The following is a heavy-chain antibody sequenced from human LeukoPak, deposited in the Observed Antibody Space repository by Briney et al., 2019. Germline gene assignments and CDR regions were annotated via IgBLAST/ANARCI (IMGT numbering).Heavy chain of an antibody. V-gene: IGHV1-69*13. CDR2: IIPIFGTA. Sequence: ASVKVSCKASGYTFINYAISWVRQAPGQGLEWMGGIIPIFGTANYAQKFQGRVTITADESTSTAYMELSSLRSEDTAVYYCAREGYYDSSGYPPTGFDYWGQGTLVTVSS. CDR1: GYTFINYA. D-gene: IGHD3-22*01. CDR3: AREGYYDSSGYPPTGFDY. J-gene: IGHJ4*02.